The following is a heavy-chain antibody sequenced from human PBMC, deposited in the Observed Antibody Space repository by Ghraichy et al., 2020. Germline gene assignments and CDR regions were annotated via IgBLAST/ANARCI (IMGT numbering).Heavy chain of an antibody. CDR3: AREAAGDRGTPFDY. CDR1: GGTFSSYA. V-gene: IGHV1-69*05. D-gene: IGHD7-27*01. CDR2: IIPIFGTA. J-gene: IGHJ4*02. Sequence: SVKVSCKASGGTFSSYAISWVRQAPGQGLEWMGGIIPIFGTANYAQKFQGRVTITTDESTSTAYMELSSLRSEDTAVYYCAREAAGDRGTPFDYWGQGTLVTVSS.